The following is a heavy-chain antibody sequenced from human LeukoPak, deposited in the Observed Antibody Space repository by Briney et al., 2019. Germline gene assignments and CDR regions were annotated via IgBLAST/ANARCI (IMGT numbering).Heavy chain of an antibody. J-gene: IGHJ3*02. D-gene: IGHD6-19*01. CDR3: ARVHSSGWYKDAVAFDI. Sequence: PSEALSLTCTVSGGSVSNYFWSWIRQPPGKGLEWIGYIYYSGSTNYNPSLKSRVTISVDTSKNQFSLKLSSVTAADTAVYYCARVHSSGWYKDAVAFDIWGQGTMVTVSS. V-gene: IGHV4-59*02. CDR2: IYYSGST. CDR1: GGSVSNYF.